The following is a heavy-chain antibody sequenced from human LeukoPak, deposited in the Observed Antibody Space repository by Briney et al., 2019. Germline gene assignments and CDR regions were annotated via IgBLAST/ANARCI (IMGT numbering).Heavy chain of an antibody. Sequence: GRSLRLSCAASGFTFSSCAMHWVRQAPGKGLEWVAVISYDGSNKYYADSVKGRFTISRDNSKNTLYLQMNSLRAEDTAVYYCARASQYYDILTGYSRVLDYWGQGTLVTVSS. CDR2: ISYDGSNK. CDR3: ARASQYYDILTGYSRVLDY. J-gene: IGHJ4*02. CDR1: GFTFSSCA. D-gene: IGHD3-9*01. V-gene: IGHV3-30*04.